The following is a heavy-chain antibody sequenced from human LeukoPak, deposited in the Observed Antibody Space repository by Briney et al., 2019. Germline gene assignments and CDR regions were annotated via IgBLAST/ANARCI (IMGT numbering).Heavy chain of an antibody. CDR1: GGSISSFH. D-gene: IGHD4-17*01. CDR3: ASRYGDHDNWFDP. Sequence: PSETLSLTCTVSGGSISSFHWSWIRQPPGKGLEWIGYISYSGSTNYNPSLKSRVTISVDTSKNQFSLNLTSVTAADTAVYYCASRYGDHDNWFDPWGQGNLVTVSS. J-gene: IGHJ5*02. V-gene: IGHV4-59*12. CDR2: ISYSGST.